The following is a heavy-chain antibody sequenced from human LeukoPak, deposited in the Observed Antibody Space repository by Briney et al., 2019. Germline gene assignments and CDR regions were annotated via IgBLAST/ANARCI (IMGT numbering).Heavy chain of an antibody. CDR3: ARVSRGSYFFFDY. V-gene: IGHV4-34*01. D-gene: IGHD1-26*01. J-gene: IGHJ4*02. Sequence: PSETLSLTCAVYGGSFSGYYWSWIRQPPGKGLEWIREINHSGSTNYNPSLKSRVTISVDTSKNQFSLKLSSVTAADTAVYYCARVSRGSYFFFDYWGREPWSPSPQ. CDR1: GGSFSGYY. CDR2: INHSGST.